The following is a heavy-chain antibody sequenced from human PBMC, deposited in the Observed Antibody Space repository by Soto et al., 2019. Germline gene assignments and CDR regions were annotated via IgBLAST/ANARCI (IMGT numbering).Heavy chain of an antibody. CDR3: ARDKGRVDFWSGYSSHGMDV. V-gene: IGHV3-11*06. CDR2: ISSSSSYT. Sequence: PGGSLRLSCAASGFTFSDYYMSWIRQAPGKGLEWVSYISSSSSYTNYADSVKGRFTISRDNAKNSLYLQMNSLRAEDTAVYYCARDKGRVDFWSGYSSHGMDVWGKGTTVTVSS. J-gene: IGHJ6*04. CDR1: GFTFSDYY. D-gene: IGHD3-3*01.